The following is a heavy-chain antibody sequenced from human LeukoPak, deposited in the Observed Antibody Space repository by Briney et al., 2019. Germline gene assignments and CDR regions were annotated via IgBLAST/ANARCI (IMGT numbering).Heavy chain of an antibody. Sequence: ASVKVSCKASGYTFTDYAIIWVRQAPGQGLEWMGWINTKTGNPKYAQGFTGRFVFSLDTSVSTAYLQISSLKAEDTAVYYCARVHGDSFCSGGGCSGAYWGQGTLVTVAS. CDR1: GYTFTDYA. V-gene: IGHV7-4-1*02. J-gene: IGHJ4*02. CDR3: ARVHGDSFCSGGGCSGAY. CDR2: INTKTGNP. D-gene: IGHD2-15*01.